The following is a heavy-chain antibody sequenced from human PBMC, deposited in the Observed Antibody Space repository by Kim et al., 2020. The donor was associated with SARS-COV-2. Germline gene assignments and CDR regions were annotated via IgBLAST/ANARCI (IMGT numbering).Heavy chain of an antibody. Sequence: SETLSLTCTVSGGSISSYYWSWIRQPAGKGLEWIGRIYTSGSTNYNPSLKSRVTMSVDTSKNQFSLKLSSVTAADTAVYYCARTPEQSAAITWFDPWGQGTLVTVSS. V-gene: IGHV4-4*07. CDR1: GGSISSYY. D-gene: IGHD2-2*02. CDR3: ARTPEQSAAITWFDP. CDR2: IYTSGST. J-gene: IGHJ5*02.